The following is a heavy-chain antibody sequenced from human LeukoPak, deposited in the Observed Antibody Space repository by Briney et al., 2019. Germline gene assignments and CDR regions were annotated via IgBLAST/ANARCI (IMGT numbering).Heavy chain of an antibody. J-gene: IGHJ4*02. D-gene: IGHD3-3*01. CDR3: ARGRITIFGVAAI. V-gene: IGHV3-21*01. CDR2: ISSSSSYI. CDR1: GFTFSSYS. Sequence: TPGGSLRLSCAASGFTFSSYSMTWVRPAPGKGLEWVSSISSSSSYIYYADSVKGRFTISRDNAKNSLYLQMNSLRAEDTAVYYCARGRITIFGVAAIWGQGTLVTVSS.